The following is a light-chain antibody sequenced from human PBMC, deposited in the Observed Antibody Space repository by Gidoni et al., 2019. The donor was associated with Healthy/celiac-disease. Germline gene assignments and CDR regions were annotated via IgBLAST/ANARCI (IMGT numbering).Light chain of an antibody. V-gene: IGLV3-10*01. J-gene: IGLJ3*02. CDR1: ALPKKY. Sequence: SSELPQPPSVSVSPGQTARITCSGDALPKKYAYWYQQKSGKAPVLVIYEDSKRPSGIPERFSGSSSGTMATLTISGAQVEDEADYYCYSTDSSGNQGGVFGGGTKLTVL. CDR2: EDS. CDR3: YSTDSSGNQGGV.